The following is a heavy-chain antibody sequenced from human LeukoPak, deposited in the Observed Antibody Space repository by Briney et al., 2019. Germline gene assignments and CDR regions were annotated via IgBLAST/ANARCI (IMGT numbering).Heavy chain of an antibody. CDR2: ISAYNGNT. CDR1: GYTFTSYG. V-gene: IGHV1-18*01. Sequence: ASVKVSCKASGYTFTSYGISWVRQAPGQGLEWMGWISAYNGNTNYAQKFQGRVTMTRDTSISTAYMELSRLRSDDTAVYYCARGEIAAAEFDYWGQGTLVTVSS. J-gene: IGHJ4*02. D-gene: IGHD6-13*01. CDR3: ARGEIAAAEFDY.